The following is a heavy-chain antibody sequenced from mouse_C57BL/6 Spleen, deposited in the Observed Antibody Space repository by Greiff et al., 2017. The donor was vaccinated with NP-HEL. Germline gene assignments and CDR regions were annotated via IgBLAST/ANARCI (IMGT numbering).Heavy chain of an antibody. CDR3: ASVYYDYDWFAY. J-gene: IGHJ3*01. Sequence: EVKVVESGGDLVKPGGSLKLSCAASGFTFSSYGMSWVRQTPDKRLEWVATISSGGSYTYYPDSVKGRFTISRDNAKNTLYLQMSSLKSEDTAMYYCASVYYDYDWFAYWGQGTLVTVSA. CDR2: ISSGGSYT. CDR1: GFTFSSYG. V-gene: IGHV5-6*01. D-gene: IGHD2-4*01.